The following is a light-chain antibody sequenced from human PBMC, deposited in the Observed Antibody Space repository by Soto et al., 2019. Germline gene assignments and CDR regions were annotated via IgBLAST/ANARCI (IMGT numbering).Light chain of an antibody. Sequence: EIVMTQSPATLSVSPGERSTLSCRASQSVSSYLAWYQQKPGQAPRLLIYDASNRATGIPARFSGSGSGTDFTLTISSLAPEDFELYYCQQRSNWPPTFGQGTRLEIK. CDR1: QSVSSY. V-gene: IGKV3-11*01. J-gene: IGKJ5*01. CDR2: DAS. CDR3: QQRSNWPPT.